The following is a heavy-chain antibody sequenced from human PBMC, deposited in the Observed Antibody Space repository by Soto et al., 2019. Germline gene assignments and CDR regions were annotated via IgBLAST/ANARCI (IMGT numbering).Heavy chain of an antibody. CDR2: IYYSGST. Sequence: SETLSLKCTVSESVVIGSSYYWGRIRQPPGKGLEWIGSIYYSGSTYYNPSLKSRVTISVDTSKNQFSLKLSSVTAADTAVFHCARHTVHSSGYIAYWGQGTLVTVSS. J-gene: IGHJ4*02. D-gene: IGHD3-22*01. CDR1: ESVVIGSSYY. CDR3: ARHTVHSSGYIAY. V-gene: IGHV4-39*01.